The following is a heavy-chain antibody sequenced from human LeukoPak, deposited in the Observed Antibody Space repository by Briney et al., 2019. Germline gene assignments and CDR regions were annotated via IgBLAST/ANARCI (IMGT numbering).Heavy chain of an antibody. Sequence: GGSLRLSCAASGFTFSSYGMHWVRQAPGKGLDWVAFIRYDGSNKYYADSVKGRFTISRDNSKNTLYLQMNSLRAEDTAVYYCAKEGSDPYYYYYYMDVWGKGTTVTVSS. J-gene: IGHJ6*03. CDR2: IRYDGSNK. CDR1: GFTFSSYG. D-gene: IGHD3-10*01. V-gene: IGHV3-30*02. CDR3: AKEGSDPYYYYYYMDV.